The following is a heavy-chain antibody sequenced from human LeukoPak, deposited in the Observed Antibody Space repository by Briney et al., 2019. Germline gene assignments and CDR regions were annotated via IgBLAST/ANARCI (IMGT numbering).Heavy chain of an antibody. CDR2: IIPILGIA. CDR1: GYTFTRYY. V-gene: IGHV1-69*04. D-gene: IGHD4-23*01. J-gene: IGHJ4*02. CDR3: ARDRDSGGASWYFDY. Sequence: GASVKVSCKASGYTFTRYYMHWVRQAPGQGLEWMGRIIPILGIANYAQKFQGRVTITADKSTSTAYMELSSLRSEDTAVYYCARDRDSGGASWYFDYWGQGTLVTVSS.